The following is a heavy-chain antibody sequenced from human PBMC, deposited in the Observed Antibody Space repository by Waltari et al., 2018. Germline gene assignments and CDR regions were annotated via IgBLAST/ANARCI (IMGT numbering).Heavy chain of an antibody. CDR2: INHSGST. J-gene: IGHJ2*01. V-gene: IGHV4-34*01. CDR1: GGPFIGYY. D-gene: IGHD4-4*01. CDR3: ARKAYSTLVWYFSL. Sequence: QVQLQQWGAGLLKPSETLSLTCAVYGGPFIGYYWTWIRQPPGKGLQGIGEINHSGSTNYNPSLKSRVIMSVDTSKNQFSLNLTSVTAADTAVYYCARKAYSTLVWYFSLWGRGTLVTVSS.